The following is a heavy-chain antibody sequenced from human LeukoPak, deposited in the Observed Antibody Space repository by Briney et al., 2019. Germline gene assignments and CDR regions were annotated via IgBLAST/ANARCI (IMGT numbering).Heavy chain of an antibody. D-gene: IGHD2-2*01. CDR3: ARWGREYCSSTSCYGLRYYYYYMDV. J-gene: IGHJ6*03. CDR1: GFTFSSYW. CDR2: INSDGSST. V-gene: IGHV3-74*01. Sequence: PGGSLRLSCAASGFTFSSYWMHWVRQAPGKGLVWVSRINSDGSSTSYADSVKGRFTISRDNAKNTLYLQMNSLRAEDTAVYYCARWGREYCSSTSCYGLRYYYYYMDVWGKGTTVTVSS.